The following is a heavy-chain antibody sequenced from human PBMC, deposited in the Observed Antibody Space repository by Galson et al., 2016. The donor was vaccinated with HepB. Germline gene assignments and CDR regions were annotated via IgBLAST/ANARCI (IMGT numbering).Heavy chain of an antibody. CDR1: GCTLTKNY. Sequence: SVKVSCKASGCTLTKNYIHWVRQVPGQGLEWMGIVNPSGNTTSYSQRFQGRVSVTVDTSTSTVQLELRSLKSEDTAVYYCARDRGKTPVTTGYFGLWGRGTLVTVSS. J-gene: IGHJ2*01. V-gene: IGHV1-46*01. CDR3: ARDRGKTPVTTGYFGL. D-gene: IGHD4-17*01. CDR2: VNPSGNTT.